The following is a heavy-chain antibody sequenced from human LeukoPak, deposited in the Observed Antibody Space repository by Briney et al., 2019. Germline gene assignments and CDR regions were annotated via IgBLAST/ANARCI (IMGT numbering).Heavy chain of an antibody. CDR1: GGSISSSSYY. CDR3: ARGHSDLDY. D-gene: IGHD3-10*01. V-gene: IGHV4-39*07. CDR2: IYYSGST. Sequence: PSETLSLTCTVSGGSISSSSYYWGWIRQPPGKGLDWIGSIYYSGSTYYNLSLKSRVTISVDTSKNQFSLKLSSLPAADTAVYYCARGHSDLDYWGQGPLVTVSS. J-gene: IGHJ4*02.